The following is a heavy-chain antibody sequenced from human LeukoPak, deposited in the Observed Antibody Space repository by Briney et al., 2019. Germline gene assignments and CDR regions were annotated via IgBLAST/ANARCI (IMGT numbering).Heavy chain of an antibody. J-gene: IGHJ4*02. V-gene: IGHV1-69*05. CDR3: ARDRREPGYSSSWYTHTLGY. CDR2: IIPIFGTA. Sequence: SVKVSCKVSGYTFTGYYMHWVRQAPGQGLEWMGGIIPIFGTANYAQKFQGRVMITTDESTSTAYMELSSLRSEDTAVYYCARDRREPGYSSSWYTHTLGYWGQGTLVTVSS. D-gene: IGHD6-13*01. CDR1: GYTFTGYY.